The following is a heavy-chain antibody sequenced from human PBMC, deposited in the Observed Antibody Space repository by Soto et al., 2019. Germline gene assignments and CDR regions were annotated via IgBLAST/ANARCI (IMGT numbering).Heavy chain of an antibody. Sequence: EVQLVESGGGLVQPGRSLRLSCAASGFTFDDYAMHWVRRAPGKGLEWVSSISWNSNIIGYADTVKGRFTISRDNANNPLYLQMNSLRPEDTALYSCAKGGPGRFCSSGRGYFDYWGQGTLGTVSS. CDR1: GFTFDDYA. J-gene: IGHJ4*02. V-gene: IGHV3-9*01. CDR2: ISWNSNII. CDR3: AKGGPGRFCSSGRGYFDY. D-gene: IGHD6-25*01.